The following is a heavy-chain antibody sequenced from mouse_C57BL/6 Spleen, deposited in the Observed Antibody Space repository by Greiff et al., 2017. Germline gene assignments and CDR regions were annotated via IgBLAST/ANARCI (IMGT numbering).Heavy chain of an antibody. CDR3: ARGNWDDNWYFDV. D-gene: IGHD4-1*01. Sequence: LVESGPELVKPGASVKISCKASGYTFTDYYINWVKQRPGQGLEWIGWIYPGSGNTKYNEKFKGKATLTVDTSSSTSYMQLSSLTSEDSAVYFCARGNWDDNWYFDVWGTGTTVTVSS. J-gene: IGHJ1*03. CDR2: IYPGSGNT. V-gene: IGHV1-84*01. CDR1: GYTFTDYY.